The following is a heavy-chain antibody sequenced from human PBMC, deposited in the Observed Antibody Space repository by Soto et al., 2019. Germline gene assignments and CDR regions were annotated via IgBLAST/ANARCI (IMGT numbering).Heavy chain of an antibody. CDR1: GYTFTNYA. CDR3: SRSEVPGTMVTSFDS. J-gene: IGHJ5*01. D-gene: IGHD1-1*01. CDR2: INPSNDNT. Sequence: ASVKVSCKASGYTFTNYAMHLLRQAPGQRLKAMEWINPSNDNTKYSQKLQGRVTITSDTSTSTDYMDLSSMRSEDTAVSHCSRSEVPGTMVTSFDSWGRGTLVTVSS. V-gene: IGHV1-3*01.